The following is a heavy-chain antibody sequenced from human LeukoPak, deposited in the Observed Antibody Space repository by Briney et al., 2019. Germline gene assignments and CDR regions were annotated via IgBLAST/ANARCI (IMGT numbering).Heavy chain of an antibody. V-gene: IGHV3-74*01. Sequence: GGSLRLTCAASGSTFSKYWMHWVRQAPGKGLVWVSRIKSDGSGIAYADSVEGRFTISRDNSKNTVYLQMNSLRAEDTAVYYCARLGPGMNFFYFDYWGQGTLVTVSS. J-gene: IGHJ4*02. CDR3: ARLGPGMNFFYFDY. CDR2: IKSDGSGI. D-gene: IGHD3-10*01. CDR1: GSTFSKYW.